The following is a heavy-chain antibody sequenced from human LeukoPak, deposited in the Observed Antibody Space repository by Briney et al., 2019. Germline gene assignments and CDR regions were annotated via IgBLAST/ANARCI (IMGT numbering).Heavy chain of an antibody. CDR2: IYYSGST. CDR3: ARVTCSGGSCYSAFDI. CDR1: GGSISSGGYY. V-gene: IGHV4-31*03. J-gene: IGHJ3*02. Sequence: SETLSLTCTVSGGSISSGGYYWSWIRQHPGKGLEWIGYIYYSGSTYYNPSLKSRVTISVDTSKNQFSLKLSSVTAADTAVYYCARVTCSGGSCYSAFDIWGQGTMVTVSS. D-gene: IGHD2-15*01.